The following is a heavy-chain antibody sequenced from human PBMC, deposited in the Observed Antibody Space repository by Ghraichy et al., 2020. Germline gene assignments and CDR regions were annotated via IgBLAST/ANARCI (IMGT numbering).Heavy chain of an antibody. CDR3: AKEDYYDRTLIDF. CDR1: GFTFHDHT. Sequence: LSLTCAASGFTFHDHTMHWVRQAPGKGLEWVSGISWNNGSLSYADSVKGRFTISRDNAQNSLYLQMNSLRTEDTALYYCAKEDYYDRTLIDFWGQGTLVTVSS. J-gene: IGHJ4*02. D-gene: IGHD3-22*01. V-gene: IGHV3-9*01. CDR2: ISWNNGSL.